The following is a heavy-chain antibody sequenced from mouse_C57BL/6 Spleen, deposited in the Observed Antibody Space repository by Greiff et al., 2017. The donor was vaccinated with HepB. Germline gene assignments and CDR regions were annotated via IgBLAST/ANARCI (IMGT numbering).Heavy chain of an antibody. CDR3: ARQNYYDYDVGGYYAMDY. CDR1: VYTFTSYW. Sequence: QQSCKASVYTFTSYWMHWVKQRPGQGLEWIGEIDPSDSYTNYNQKFKGKSTLTVDKSSSTAYMQLSSLTSEDSAVYYCARQNYYDYDVGGYYAMDYWGQGTSVTVSS. V-gene: IGHV1-69*01. CDR2: IDPSDSYT. D-gene: IGHD2-4*01. J-gene: IGHJ4*01.